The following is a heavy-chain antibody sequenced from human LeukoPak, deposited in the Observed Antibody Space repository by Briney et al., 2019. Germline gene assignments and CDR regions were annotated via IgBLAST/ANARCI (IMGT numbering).Heavy chain of an antibody. D-gene: IGHD1-14*01. CDR1: GFTFSSYG. J-gene: IGHJ6*03. CDR2: ISYDGSNK. CDR3: AKVEGDDGVTDADYYYYYMDV. Sequence: PGRSLRLSCAASGFTFSSYGMHWVRQAPGKGLEWVAVISYDGSNKYYADSVKGRFTISRDNSKNTLYLQMNSLRAEDTAVYYCAKVEGDDGVTDADYYYYYMDVWGKGTTVTVSS. V-gene: IGHV3-30*18.